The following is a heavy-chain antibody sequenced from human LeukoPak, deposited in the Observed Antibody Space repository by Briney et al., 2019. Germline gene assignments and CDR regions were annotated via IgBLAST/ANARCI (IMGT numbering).Heavy chain of an antibody. CDR3: ARVAYSSSSEDY. V-gene: IGHV3-21*01. J-gene: IGHJ4*02. CDR2: ISSSSSYI. CDR1: GFTFSSYS. Sequence: GGSLRLSCAASGFTFSSYSMNWVRQAPGKGLEWVSSISSSSSYIYYADSVKGRFTISRDTAKNSLYLQVNSLRAEDTAVYYCARVAYSSSSEDYWGQGTLVTVSS. D-gene: IGHD6-6*01.